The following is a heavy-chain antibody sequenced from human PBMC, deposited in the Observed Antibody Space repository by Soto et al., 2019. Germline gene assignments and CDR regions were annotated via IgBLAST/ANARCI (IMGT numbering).Heavy chain of an antibody. CDR2: TFYRSKWYN. Sequence: SQTLSLTCAISGDSVSSNSAAWSWIRQSPSRGLEWLGRTFYRSKWYNDYAVSVKGRITINPDTSKNQFSLQLNSVTPEDTAVYYCARHGCSSTSCYAYYYYYGMDVWGQGTTVTVSS. CDR1: GDSVSSNSAA. D-gene: IGHD2-2*01. CDR3: ARHGCSSTSCYAYYYYYGMDV. V-gene: IGHV6-1*01. J-gene: IGHJ6*02.